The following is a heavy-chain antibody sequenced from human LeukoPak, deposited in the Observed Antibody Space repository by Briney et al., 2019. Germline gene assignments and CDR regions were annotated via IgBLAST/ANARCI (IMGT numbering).Heavy chain of an antibody. CDR1: GFTFTSYR. Sequence: PGGPLRLSCAPPGFTFTSYRRTGVGRAPGKGLNWVSSISSSSSYISHADSVKGRFTISRDNAKNSLYLQMNSLRAEDTAVYYCARDRYGDYAFDYWGQGTLVTVSS. D-gene: IGHD4-17*01. J-gene: IGHJ4*02. CDR3: ARDRYGDYAFDY. CDR2: ISSSSSYI. V-gene: IGHV3-21*01.